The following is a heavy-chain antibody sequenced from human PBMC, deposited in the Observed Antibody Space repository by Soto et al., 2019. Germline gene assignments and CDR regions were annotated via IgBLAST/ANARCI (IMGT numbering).Heavy chain of an antibody. V-gene: IGHV1-3*01. J-gene: IGHJ6*02. CDR2: INAGNGNT. CDR3: ASEYCGGDCYSAARYGMEV. Sequence: ASVKVSCKASGYTFTSYAMHWVRQAPGQRLEWMGWINAGNGNTKYSQKFQGRVTITRDTSASTAYMELSSLRSEDTAVYYCASEYCGGDCYSAARYGMEVWGQGTTVTVSS. D-gene: IGHD2-21*02. CDR1: GYTFTSYA.